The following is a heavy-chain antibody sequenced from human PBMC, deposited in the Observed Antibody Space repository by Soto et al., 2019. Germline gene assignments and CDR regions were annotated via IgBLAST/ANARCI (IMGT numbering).Heavy chain of an antibody. Sequence: ASVKVSCKTSGYTFINFGIGWVRQAPGQGLEWMGWISPFNGHTHYAQKFQGRVSLTADTSTSTAFLELRSLTYDDTAVYYCAREPPRATAGLNYFDPWGQGTLVTVSS. CDR1: GYTFINFG. J-gene: IGHJ5*02. CDR3: AREPPRATAGLNYFDP. D-gene: IGHD1-7*01. CDR2: ISPFNGHT. V-gene: IGHV1-18*01.